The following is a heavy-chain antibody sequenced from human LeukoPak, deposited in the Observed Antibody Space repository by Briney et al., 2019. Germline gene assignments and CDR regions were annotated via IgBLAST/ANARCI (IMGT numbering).Heavy chain of an antibody. V-gene: IGHV3-23*01. Sequence: GGSLRLSCAASGFTFSSYAMSWVRQAPGKGLEWVSAISSSGGSTYYADSVKGRFTISRDNSKNTLYLQLNSLRAEDTAVYYCARSYSSSWYHEGYWGQGTLVTVSS. CDR1: GFTFSSYA. D-gene: IGHD6-13*01. CDR2: ISSSGGST. CDR3: ARSYSSSWYHEGY. J-gene: IGHJ4*02.